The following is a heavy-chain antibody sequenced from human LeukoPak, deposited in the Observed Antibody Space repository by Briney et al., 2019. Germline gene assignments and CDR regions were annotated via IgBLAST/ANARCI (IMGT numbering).Heavy chain of an antibody. J-gene: IGHJ4*02. Sequence: GESLKISCKGSGYSFTSYWIGWVRQLPGKGLEWMGVIYPGDPDTRYSTSFQGKVTISADKSISTAYLQWSSLKASDTAMYYCARQRYSYGLGGDYWGQGTLVTVSS. CDR2: IYPGDPDT. CDR1: GYSFTSYW. D-gene: IGHD5-18*01. CDR3: ARQRYSYGLGGDY. V-gene: IGHV5-51*01.